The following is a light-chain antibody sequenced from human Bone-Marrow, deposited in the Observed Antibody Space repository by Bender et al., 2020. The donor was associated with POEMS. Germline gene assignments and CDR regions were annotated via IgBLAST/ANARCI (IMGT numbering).Light chain of an antibody. Sequence: QSALTQPASVSGSPGQSITISCTGTSTVFGRNSFVSWYQQHPGKAPKLVIYEDNRRPSGVPARFSGSKSGNTASLTISGLQPEDEADYYCCSFGGLGVFGSGTTVTVL. J-gene: IGLJ1*01. CDR1: STVFGRNSF. V-gene: IGLV2-23*01. CDR2: EDN. CDR3: CSFGGLGV.